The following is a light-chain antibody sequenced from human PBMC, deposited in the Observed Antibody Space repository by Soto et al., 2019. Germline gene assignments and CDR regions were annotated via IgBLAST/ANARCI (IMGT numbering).Light chain of an antibody. V-gene: IGLV2-14*01. CDR1: SSDVGGYNY. J-gene: IGLJ1*01. Sequence: QSALTQPASVSGSPGQSITISCTGTSSDVGGYNYVSWYQQHPGKAPKLMIYDVSNRPSGVSNRFSGSKSGNTASLTISGLHVEDEADYYCCSYTSSSTLLVFGTGTKVTVL. CDR3: CSYTSSSTLLV. CDR2: DVS.